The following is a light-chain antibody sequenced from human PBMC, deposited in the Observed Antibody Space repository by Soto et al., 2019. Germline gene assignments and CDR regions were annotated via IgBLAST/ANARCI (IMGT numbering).Light chain of an antibody. J-gene: IGKJ5*01. CDR2: DAS. Sequence: EIVLTQSPATLSLSPGERATLSCRASQSVSSYFAWYQQKPGQAPRLLIYDASNRATGIPARFSGSGSGTDLTLTSSSLEPEDFAVYYCQQRSKWHTCGQGTRLEIK. CDR1: QSVSSY. V-gene: IGKV3-11*01. CDR3: QQRSKWHT.